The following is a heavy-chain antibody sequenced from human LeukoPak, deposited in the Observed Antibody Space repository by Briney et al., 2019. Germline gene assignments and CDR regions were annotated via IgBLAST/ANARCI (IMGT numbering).Heavy chain of an antibody. D-gene: IGHD3-16*01. V-gene: IGHV3-21*01. CDR2: ISSGSDYI. CDR1: GFRSYS. CDR3: ARDPWGTHAY. J-gene: IGHJ4*02. Sequence: GGSLRLSCAASGFRSYSPNWVRQAPGKGLEWVSSISSGSDYIYYADSVKGRFTTSRDNAKNSLYLQMNSLRAEDTAIYYCARDPWGTHAYWGQGTLVTVSS.